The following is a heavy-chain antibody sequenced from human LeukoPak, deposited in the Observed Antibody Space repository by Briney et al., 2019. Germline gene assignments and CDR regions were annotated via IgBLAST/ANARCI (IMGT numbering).Heavy chain of an antibody. CDR1: GFAFDDYG. D-gene: IGHD2-15*01. J-gene: IGHJ4*02. Sequence: GGSLRLSCTSSGFAFDDYGMGWVRQAPGKGLEWVSGINWNGDSTNYADSVKGRFTISRGKAKTSLFLQMNSLRVDDTALYYCVRGEVTYSLDYWGQGTLVIVSA. V-gene: IGHV3-20*04. CDR3: VRGEVTYSLDY. CDR2: INWNGDST.